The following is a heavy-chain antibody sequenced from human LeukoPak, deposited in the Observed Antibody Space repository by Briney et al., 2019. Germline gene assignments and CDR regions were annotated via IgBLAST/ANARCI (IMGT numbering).Heavy chain of an antibody. J-gene: IGHJ4*02. CDR2: ISGYNGNT. V-gene: IGHV1-18*01. D-gene: IGHD6-13*01. Sequence: GASVKVSCKAFGYTFTNFGVSWVRQVPGQGLEWMGWISGYNGNTNYGQKVRGRVTMTTDTSTTTAYMELRSLRSDDTAVHYCARSYSSSWHYYFDYWGQGTLVTVSS. CDR1: GYTFTNFG. CDR3: ARSYSSSWHYYFDY.